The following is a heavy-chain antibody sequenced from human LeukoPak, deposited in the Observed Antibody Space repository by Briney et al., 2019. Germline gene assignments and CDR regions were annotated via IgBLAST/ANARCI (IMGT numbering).Heavy chain of an antibody. Sequence: ASVKVSCKASGYTFTSYAMHWVRQAPGQRLEWMGWINAANGNTKYSQKFQGRVTITRDTSASTAYMELSSLRSEDTAVYYCARIFDYGSGSYFGYWGQGTLVTVSS. CDR3: ARIFDYGSGSYFGY. CDR1: GYTFTSYA. CDR2: INAANGNT. V-gene: IGHV1-3*01. D-gene: IGHD3-10*01. J-gene: IGHJ4*02.